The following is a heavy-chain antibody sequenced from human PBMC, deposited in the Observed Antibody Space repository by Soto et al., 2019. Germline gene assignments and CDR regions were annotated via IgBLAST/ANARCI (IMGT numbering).Heavy chain of an antibody. CDR3: AKNYYDSSGYYYVPPVDY. J-gene: IGHJ4*02. Sequence: PGGSLRLSCAASGFTFSSYAMSWVRQAPGKGLEWVSAISGSGGSTYYADSVKGRFTISRDNSKNTLYLQMNSLRAEDTAVYYCAKNYYDSSGYYYVPPVDYWGRGTLVTVSS. V-gene: IGHV3-23*01. CDR1: GFTFSSYA. CDR2: ISGSGGST. D-gene: IGHD3-22*01.